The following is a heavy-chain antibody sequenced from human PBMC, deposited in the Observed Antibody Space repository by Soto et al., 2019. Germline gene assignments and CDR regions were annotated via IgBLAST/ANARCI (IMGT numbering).Heavy chain of an antibody. D-gene: IGHD4-17*01. CDR2: IYWDDDK. J-gene: IGHJ4*02. CDR3: AHAGDYDLLTFDH. V-gene: IGHV2-5*02. CDR1: GFSLSTYHMG. Sequence: SGPTLVNPTQTLTVTCTFSGFSLSTYHMGVAWIRQPPGKALEWLALIYWDDDKRYSPSLKDRLAISKATSSNQVVLTITNIDPGDSATYFCAHAGDYDLLTFDHWGPGTLVTVSS.